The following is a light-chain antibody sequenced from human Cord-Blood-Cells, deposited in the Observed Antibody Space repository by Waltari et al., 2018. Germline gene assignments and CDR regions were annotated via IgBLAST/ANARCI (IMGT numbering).Light chain of an antibody. CDR1: QSISSY. J-gene: IGKJ3*01. CDR3: QQSYSTPFT. CDR2: AAS. V-gene: IGKV1-39*01. Sequence: DIQMTLSPSSLPASVGDRVTITCRASQSISSYLNWYQQKPGKAPKLLIYAASSLQSGVPSRFSGSGSGTDFTLTISSLQPEDFATYYCQQSYSTPFTFGPGTKVDIK.